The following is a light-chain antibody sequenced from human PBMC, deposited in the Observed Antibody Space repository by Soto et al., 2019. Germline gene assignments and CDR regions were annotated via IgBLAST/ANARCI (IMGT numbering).Light chain of an antibody. Sequence: QSALTQPASVSGSPGQSITISCTGTTNDVGAYDYVSWYQHHPGKAPRLMIFDVSDRPSGVSNRFSGSKSGNTASLTISGLQAEDEADYYCTSYTTGDTLVFGGGTKLTVL. CDR2: DVS. CDR3: TSYTTGDTLV. V-gene: IGLV2-14*03. J-gene: IGLJ2*01. CDR1: TNDVGAYDY.